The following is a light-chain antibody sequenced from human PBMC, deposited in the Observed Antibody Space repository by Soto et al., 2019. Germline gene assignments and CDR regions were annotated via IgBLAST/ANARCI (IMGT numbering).Light chain of an antibody. V-gene: IGKV1-5*01. Sequence: IQMTQSQYTLSSSVGDRVTITCRASQSISSWLAWYQQKPGKAPKLLIYDASSLESGVPSRFSGSGSGTEFTLTISSLQPDDFATYYCQQYNSYSPTFGQGTKVDIK. CDR3: QQYNSYSPT. CDR2: DAS. J-gene: IGKJ1*01. CDR1: QSISSW.